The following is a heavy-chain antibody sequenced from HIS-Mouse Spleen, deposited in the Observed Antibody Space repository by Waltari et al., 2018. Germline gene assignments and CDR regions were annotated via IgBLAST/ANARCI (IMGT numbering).Heavy chain of an antibody. V-gene: IGHV4-34*01. CDR2: INHSGST. J-gene: IGHJ4*02. D-gene: IGHD6-13*01. CDR3: ARVNSSFDY. CDR1: GGSFSGYY. Sequence: QVQLQQWGAGLLTPSETLSLTCAGYGGSFSGYYWSWIRQPPGKGLEWIGEINHSGSTNYNPSLKSRVTISVDTSKNQFSLKLSSVTAADTAVYYCARVNSSFDYWGQGTLVTVSS.